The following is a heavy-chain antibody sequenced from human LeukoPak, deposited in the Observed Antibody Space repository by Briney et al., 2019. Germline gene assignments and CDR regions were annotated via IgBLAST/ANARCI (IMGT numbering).Heavy chain of an antibody. Sequence: GGSLRLSCAASGFTFGTYAMRWVRQAPGKGLEWVAVILSDGSIQNTADSVRGRFIISRDNSKNTLFLQMNRLRTEDTAVYYCARGAILGGYNLIDDWGQGTLVTVSS. CDR3: ARGAILGGYNLIDD. J-gene: IGHJ4*02. D-gene: IGHD1-26*01. V-gene: IGHV3-30*04. CDR2: ILSDGSIQ. CDR1: GFTFGTYA.